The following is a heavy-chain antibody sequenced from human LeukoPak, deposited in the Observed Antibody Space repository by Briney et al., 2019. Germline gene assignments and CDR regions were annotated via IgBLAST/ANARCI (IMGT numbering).Heavy chain of an antibody. J-gene: IGHJ4*02. D-gene: IGHD3/OR15-3a*01. CDR3: ATNKDWAEAD. CDR1: DGSIRTYY. Sequence: SETLSLTCSVSDGSIRTYYWSWIRQSPGQGLEWIGNIYYRGDINYNPSLKSRVIISIDTSKNQFSLKVTSLTAADTAVYYCATNKDWAEADWGQGTLVTVSS. CDR2: IYYRGDI. V-gene: IGHV4-59*03.